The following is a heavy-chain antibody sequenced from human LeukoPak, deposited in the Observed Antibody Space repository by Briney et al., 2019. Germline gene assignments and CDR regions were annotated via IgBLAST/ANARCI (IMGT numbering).Heavy chain of an antibody. CDR3: ATVIVRRVY. Sequence: PSETLSLTCTVSGGSISSSSYYWGWIRQPPGKGLEWFGCIYYSGSTYYNPSRKSRVTMSVDTSKNQFSLKLSSVTAADTAVYFCATVIVRRVYWGQGTLVTVSS. D-gene: IGHD3-22*01. CDR1: GGSISSSSYY. J-gene: IGHJ4*02. CDR2: IYYSGST. V-gene: IGHV4-39*01.